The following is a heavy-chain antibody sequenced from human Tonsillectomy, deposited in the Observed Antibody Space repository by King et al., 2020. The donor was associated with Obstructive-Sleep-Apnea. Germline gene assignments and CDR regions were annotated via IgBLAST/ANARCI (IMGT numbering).Heavy chain of an antibody. CDR3: ARGGDYGDYTDY. D-gene: IGHD4-17*01. CDR1: GFTFSDYY. V-gene: IGHV3-11*01. Sequence: VQLVESGGGLVKPGGSLRLSCAASGFTFSDYYMHWIRQAPGKGLEWLSYISSSHGAIYYADSVKGRFTISRDNAKNSLYLQFNSRGAEDTAVYYCARGGDYGDYTDYWGQGPLVTVSS. CDR2: ISSSHGAI. J-gene: IGHJ4*02.